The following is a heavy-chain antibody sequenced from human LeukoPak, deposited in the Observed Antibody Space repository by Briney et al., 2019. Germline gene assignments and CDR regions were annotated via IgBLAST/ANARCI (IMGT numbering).Heavy chain of an antibody. CDR1: GGTFSSYA. J-gene: IGHJ4*02. CDR2: IIPIFGTA. CDR3: ARGRGSGSPYDY. D-gene: IGHD3-10*01. V-gene: IGHV1-69*05. Sequence: SVKVSCKASGGTFSSYAISWVRQAPGQGLEWMGGIIPIFGTANYAQKFQGRVTITTDESTSTAYMELSSLRSEDTAVYYCARGRGSGSPYDYWGQGTLVTVSS.